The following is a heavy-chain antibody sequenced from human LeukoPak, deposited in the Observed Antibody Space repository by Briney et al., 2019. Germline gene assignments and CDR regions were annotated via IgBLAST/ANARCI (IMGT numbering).Heavy chain of an antibody. D-gene: IGHD1-26*01. CDR1: GFTFSDYS. J-gene: IGHJ4*02. CDR3: AREILSRGGTYSYYFDY. Sequence: GGSLRLSCAASGFTFSDYSLHWVRQAPGKGLEWVSGINWNGYSTAYADSVKGRFTISRGNAKNSLYLQMNSLRAEDTALYYCAREILSRGGTYSYYFDYWGQGTLVTVSS. V-gene: IGHV3-20*04. CDR2: INWNGYST.